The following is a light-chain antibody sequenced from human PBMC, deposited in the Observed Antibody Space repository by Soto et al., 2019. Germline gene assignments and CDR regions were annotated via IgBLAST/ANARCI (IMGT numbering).Light chain of an antibody. V-gene: IGLV2-11*01. CDR3: YSYGGSDTGV. Sequence: QSVLTQPRSVSGSPGQSVTISCTGTSGDVGGYNFVSWYQQHPGKAPTLMIFDVSQRPSGVPDRFSGSKSGNTASLTISGLQADDEAGYYCYSYGGSDTGVFGGGTKLTVL. CDR2: DVS. CDR1: SGDVGGYNF. J-gene: IGLJ3*02.